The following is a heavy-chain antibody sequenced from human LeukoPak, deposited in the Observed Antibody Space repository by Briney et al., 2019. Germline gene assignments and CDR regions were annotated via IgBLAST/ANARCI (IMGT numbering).Heavy chain of an antibody. J-gene: IGHJ5*02. D-gene: IGHD3-10*01. CDR3: ARDRLVRGGQSGTRGRWFDP. Sequence: ASVKVSCKASGYTFTSYAMNWVRQAPGQGLEWMGWINTNTGNPTYAQGFTGRFVFSLDTSVSTAYLQISSLKAEDTAVYYCARDRLVRGGQSGTRGRWFDPWGQGTLVTVSP. CDR1: GYTFTSYA. CDR2: INTNTGNP. V-gene: IGHV7-4-1*02.